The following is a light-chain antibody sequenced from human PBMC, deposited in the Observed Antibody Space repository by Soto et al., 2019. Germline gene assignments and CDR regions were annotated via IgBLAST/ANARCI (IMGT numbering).Light chain of an antibody. CDR2: ESS. CDR3: CSYAGANTF. Sequence: QSVLAQPASVSGSPGQSITISCTGTSSDVGSYNLVSWYQQHPGKAPKLLIFESSKRPSGVSNRFSGSKSGNTASLTISGLQAEDEADYYCCSYAGANTFFGTETKVTVL. J-gene: IGLJ1*01. V-gene: IGLV2-23*03. CDR1: SSDVGSYNL.